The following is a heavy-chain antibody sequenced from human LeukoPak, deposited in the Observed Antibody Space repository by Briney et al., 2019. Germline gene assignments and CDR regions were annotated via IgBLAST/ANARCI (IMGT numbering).Heavy chain of an antibody. CDR2: ISTRRGRT. CDR3: AQGDWLDY. D-gene: IGHD2-21*02. Sequence: PGGSLRLSCAASGFSFSSYAMTWVRQAPGKGLEWVSVISTRRGRTDYAESVKGRFTISRDDSKNTMYLQMNSLRAEDTAVYYCAQGDWLDYWGQGTLVTVSS. J-gene: IGHJ4*02. CDR1: GFSFSSYA. V-gene: IGHV3-23*01.